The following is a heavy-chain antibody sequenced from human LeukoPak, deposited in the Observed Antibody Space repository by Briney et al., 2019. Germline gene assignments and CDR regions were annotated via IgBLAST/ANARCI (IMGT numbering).Heavy chain of an antibody. CDR3: ASIPIHSGSYY. D-gene: IGHD1-26*01. CDR1: GFTFSSYV. V-gene: IGHV3-30*03. Sequence: GRSLRLSCAASGFTFSSYVMHWVRQAPAKGLEWVAVISYDGSNKYYAGSVKGRFTISRDNSKNTLYLQMNSLRAEDTAVYYCASIPIHSGSYYVGQGTLVTVSS. CDR2: ISYDGSNK. J-gene: IGHJ4*02.